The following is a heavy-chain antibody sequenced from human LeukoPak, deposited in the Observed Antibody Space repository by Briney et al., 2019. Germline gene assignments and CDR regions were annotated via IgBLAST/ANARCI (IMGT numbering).Heavy chain of an antibody. J-gene: IGHJ4*02. CDR1: GGSVSSSGYY. D-gene: IGHD6-19*01. V-gene: IGHV4-39*01. Sequence: SETLSLTCSVTGGSVSSSGYYWGWIRQPPGKGLEWIASISYSGATYYKPSLRSRVSISVDTSKNQLSLKVTSVTAADTAVYFCAGRERGTTVPGLHWGQGALVTVSP. CDR2: ISYSGAT. CDR3: AGRERGTTVPGLH.